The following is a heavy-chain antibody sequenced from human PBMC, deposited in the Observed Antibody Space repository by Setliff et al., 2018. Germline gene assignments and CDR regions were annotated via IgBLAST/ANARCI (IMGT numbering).Heavy chain of an antibody. Sequence: SETLSLTCSVSGASITSGGFYWTWIRQPAGKGLEWIGHISPSGSTTYNPSVKSRVTISLDTSKNQFSLKLTSVTAADAGVYYCARGAGEYSGNYYRWGQGALVTVSS. V-gene: IGHV4-61*09. J-gene: IGHJ5*02. D-gene: IGHD1-26*01. CDR3: ARGAGEYSGNYYR. CDR1: GASITSGGFY. CDR2: ISPSGST.